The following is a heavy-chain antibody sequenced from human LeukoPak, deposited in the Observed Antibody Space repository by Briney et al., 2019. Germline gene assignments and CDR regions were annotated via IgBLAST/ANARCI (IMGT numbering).Heavy chain of an antibody. CDR2: ISAYNGNT. D-gene: IGHD3-10*01. J-gene: IGHJ3*02. CDR3: AVHITMVRGVYPTDAFDI. CDR1: GYTFTSYG. V-gene: IGHV1-18*01. Sequence: GASVKVSCKASGYTFTSYGISWVRQAPGQGLEWMGWISAYNGNTNYAQKLQGRVTMTTDTSTSTAYMELRSLRSDDTAVYYCAVHITMVRGVYPTDAFDIWGQGTMVTVSS.